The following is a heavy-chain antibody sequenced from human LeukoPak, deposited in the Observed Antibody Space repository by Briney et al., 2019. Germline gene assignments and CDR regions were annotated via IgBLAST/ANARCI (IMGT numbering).Heavy chain of an antibody. CDR2: ISSSGSTI. D-gene: IGHD4-23*01. V-gene: IGHV3-48*03. Sequence: GGSLRLSCAAPGFTFSSYEMNWVRQAPGKGLEWVSYISSSGSTIYYADSVKGRFTISRDNAKNSLYLQMNSLRAEDTAVYYCARDYGGSSPFDYWGQGTLVTVSS. CDR1: GFTFSSYE. CDR3: ARDYGGSSPFDY. J-gene: IGHJ4*02.